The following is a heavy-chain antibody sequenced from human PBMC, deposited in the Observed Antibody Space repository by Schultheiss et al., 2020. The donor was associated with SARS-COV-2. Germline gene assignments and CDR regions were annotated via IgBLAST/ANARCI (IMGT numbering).Heavy chain of an antibody. D-gene: IGHD5-18*01. CDR1: GFTFDDYA. V-gene: IGHV3-9*01. CDR2: ISWNSGSI. CDR3: AKEEYSYASRAFDI. Sequence: SLKISCAASGFTFDDYAMHWVRQAPGKGLEWVSGISWNSGSIGYADSVKGRFTISRDNAKNSLYLQMNSLRAEDTALYYCAKEEYSYASRAFDIWGQGTMVTVSS. J-gene: IGHJ3*02.